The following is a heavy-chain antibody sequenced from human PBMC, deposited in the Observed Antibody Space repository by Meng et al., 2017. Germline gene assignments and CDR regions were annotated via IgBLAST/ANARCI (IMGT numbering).Heavy chain of an antibody. CDR1: GDSVSSNSAA. J-gene: IGHJ4*02. D-gene: IGHD1-26*01. V-gene: IGHV6-1*01. CDR3: ARGSYSFDS. CDR2: AYYRSKWYH. Sequence: QSYHSGPGLVKPSPPLSLLCAISGDSVSSNSAAWNWIRQSPSRGLEWLGRAYYRSKWYHDYAESVKSRISIDPDTSKNQFSLQLRSVTPEDSAVYYCARGSYSFDSWGQRTLVTVSS.